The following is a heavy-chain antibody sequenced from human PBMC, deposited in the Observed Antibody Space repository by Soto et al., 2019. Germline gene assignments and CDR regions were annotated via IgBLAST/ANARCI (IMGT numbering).Heavy chain of an antibody. J-gene: IGHJ4*02. V-gene: IGHV3-15*01. D-gene: IGHD3-9*01. Sequence: KPGGSLRLSCEASGFIFNNAWMNWVRQSPGKGLEWVGHIKSKGDGGTTDYAAPVKGRFIISRDDSKKTLYLQMDSLKTEDTAVYYCTTACGTTCYWSYYGILTGYHNVAYWGQGALVT. CDR3: TTACGTTCYWSYYGILTGYHNVAY. CDR1: GFIFNNAW. CDR2: IKSKGDGGTT.